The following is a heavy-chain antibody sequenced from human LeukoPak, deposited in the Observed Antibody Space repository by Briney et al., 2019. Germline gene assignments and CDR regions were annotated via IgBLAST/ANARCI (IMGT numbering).Heavy chain of an antibody. Sequence: PGGSLRLSCAASGFTFSNYWMQWVRQAPGKGLVWVSRIDTDGSTTTYADSVKGRFTISRDNAKNTLYLQMNSLRVEDTAVYYCARGVGIAVADWGQGTLVTVSS. D-gene: IGHD6-19*01. J-gene: IGHJ4*02. CDR1: GFTFSNYW. CDR2: IDTDGSTT. V-gene: IGHV3-74*01. CDR3: ARGVGIAVAD.